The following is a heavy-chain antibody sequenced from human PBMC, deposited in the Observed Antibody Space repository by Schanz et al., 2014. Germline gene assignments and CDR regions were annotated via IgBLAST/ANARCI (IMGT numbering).Heavy chain of an antibody. Sequence: EVQLVESGGGLVQPGGSLRLSCAASTFTFSSDWMSWVRQAPGKGLEWVSFIGVDGTTTYYADSVKGRFTISRDNSKNTLYLQMNSLRPEDTAVYYCAKYRRYYRVSGSYRELEYWGQGTLVTVSS. CDR3: AKYRRYYRVSGSYRELEY. CDR1: TFTFSSDW. CDR2: IGVDGTTT. V-gene: IGHV3-23*04. D-gene: IGHD3-10*01. J-gene: IGHJ4*02.